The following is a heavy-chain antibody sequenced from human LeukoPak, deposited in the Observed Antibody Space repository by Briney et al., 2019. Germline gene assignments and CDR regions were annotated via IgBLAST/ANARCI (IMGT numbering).Heavy chain of an antibody. CDR2: TRYDGTIK. J-gene: IGHJ3*02. D-gene: IGHD6-19*01. CDR1: GFTFSNYA. CDR3: ARPPLIAVAEIIDAFDI. V-gene: IGHV3-30*02. Sequence: GGSLRLSCAASGFTFSNYAMHWVRQAPGKGLEWVTFTRYDGTIKYYADSVKGRFTISRDNSKNTLYLQMNSLRAEDTAVYYCARPPLIAVAEIIDAFDIWGQGTMVTVSS.